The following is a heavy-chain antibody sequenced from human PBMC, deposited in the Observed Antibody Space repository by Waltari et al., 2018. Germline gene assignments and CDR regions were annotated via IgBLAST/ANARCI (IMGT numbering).Heavy chain of an antibody. V-gene: IGHV4-4*07. D-gene: IGHD2-2*01. Sequence: QVQLQESGPGLVKPSETLSLTCTVSGGSISSYYWSWLRQPAGKGLEWIGRIYTSGSTNYNPSLKSRVTMSVDTSKNQFSLKLSSVTAADTAVYYCAGLCTSCSPYYYYYYMDVWGKGTTVTISS. J-gene: IGHJ6*03. CDR3: AGLCTSCSPYYYYYYMDV. CDR2: IYTSGST. CDR1: GGSISSYY.